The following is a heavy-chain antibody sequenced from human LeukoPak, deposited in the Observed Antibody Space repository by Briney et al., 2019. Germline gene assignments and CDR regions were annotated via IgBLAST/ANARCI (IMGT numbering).Heavy chain of an antibody. CDR1: GGSINSHNY. D-gene: IGHD5-24*01. V-gene: IGHV4-39*01. CDR2: VYYDGTS. J-gene: IGHJ4*02. CDR3: VRHISTNTGYFDS. Sequence: PSETLSLTCTVSGGSINSHNYWGWIRQPPGKGLEWIGSVYYDGTSYSNPSLKSRVAVFVDTSRDQFSLDLSFVNAADTALYYCVRHISTNTGYFDSCGQGTLVSVSS.